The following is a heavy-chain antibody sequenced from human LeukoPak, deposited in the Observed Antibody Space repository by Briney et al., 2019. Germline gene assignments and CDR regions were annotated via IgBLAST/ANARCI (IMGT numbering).Heavy chain of an antibody. CDR2: VSGSGGGT. J-gene: IGHJ4*02. CDR3: AKSWYYDGTGSYYNTFDY. CDR1: GFTFSSYA. V-gene: IGHV3-23*01. Sequence: GGSLRLSCAASGFTFSSYAMSWVRQAPGKGLEWVSAVSGSGGGTIYADAVKGRFTISRDNSKSTLYLQMNSLRADDTAIYYCAKSWYYDGTGSYYNTFDYWGQGTLVTVSS. D-gene: IGHD3-22*01.